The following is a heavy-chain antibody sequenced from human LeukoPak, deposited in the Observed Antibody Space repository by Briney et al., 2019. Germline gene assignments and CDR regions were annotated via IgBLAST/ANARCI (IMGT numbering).Heavy chain of an antibody. V-gene: IGHV3-23*01. CDR3: AMHNWNDAPLDY. D-gene: IGHD1-20*01. CDR2: ISGNGGST. Sequence: GGSLRLSCAASGFTFSSYAMSWVRQAPGKGLEWVSAISGNGGSTYYADSVKGRFTISRDNSKNTLYLQMSSLRAEDTAVYYCAMHNWNDAPLDYWGQGTLVTVSS. J-gene: IGHJ4*02. CDR1: GFTFSSYA.